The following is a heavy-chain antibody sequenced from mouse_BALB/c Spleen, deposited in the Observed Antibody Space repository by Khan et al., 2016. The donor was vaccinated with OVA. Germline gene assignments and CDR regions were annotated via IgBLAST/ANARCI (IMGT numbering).Heavy chain of an antibody. D-gene: IGHD1-1*01. V-gene: IGHV3-1*02. CDR1: GYSFTSGYS. CDR2: IHYSGST. CDR3: ARDYYCNWYFDV. J-gene: IGHJ1*01. Sequence: EVQLQESGPDLVKPSQSLSLTCTVTGYSFTSGYSWHWIRQFPGNKLQWMGYIHYSGSTNFTPSLKSRLSINRNTSKNQFFLQLNSVTTEDTATYYCARDYYCNWYFDVWGPGTTVTVSS.